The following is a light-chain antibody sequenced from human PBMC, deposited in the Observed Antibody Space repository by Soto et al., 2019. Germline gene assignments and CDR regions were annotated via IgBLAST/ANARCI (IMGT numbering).Light chain of an antibody. V-gene: IGKV1-5*01. CDR1: QTISNW. CDR2: DAS. CDR3: QQYHTSSIT. J-gene: IGKJ5*01. Sequence: DIQMTQSPSTLSASAGDRVTITCRASQTISNWLAWYQQKPGKAPTLLIYDASTLERGVPSRFSGTGSGTEFTLSIDSLQPDDFATYYCQQYHTSSITFGQGTRLEIK.